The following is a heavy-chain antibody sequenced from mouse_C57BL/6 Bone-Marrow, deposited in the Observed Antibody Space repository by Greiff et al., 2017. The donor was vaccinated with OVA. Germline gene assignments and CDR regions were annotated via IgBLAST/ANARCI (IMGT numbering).Heavy chain of an antibody. V-gene: IGHV5-16*01. CDR3: ARDVWSFDY. J-gene: IGHJ2*01. Sequence: EVQGVESAGGLVQPGSSMKLSCTASGFTFSDYYMAWVRQVPEKGLEWVANINYDGSSTYYLDSLKSRFIISRDNAKNILYLQMSSLKSEDTATYYCARDVWSFDYWGQGTTLTVSS. CDR1: GFTFSDYY. CDR2: INYDGSST.